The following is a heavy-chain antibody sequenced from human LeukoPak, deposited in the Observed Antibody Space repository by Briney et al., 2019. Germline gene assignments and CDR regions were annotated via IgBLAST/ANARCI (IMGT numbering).Heavy chain of an antibody. J-gene: IGHJ4*02. CDR2: ISRSSNTI. CDR1: GFTFSTYS. CDR3: AIEAGSFDY. V-gene: IGHV3-48*01. Sequence: GGSLRLSCAASGFTFSTYSMNWVRQAPGKGLEWVSYISRSSNTIYYADSVKGRFTISRDNSKNTLYLQMNSLRAEDTAVYYCAIEAGSFDYWGQGTLVTVSS. D-gene: IGHD3-10*01.